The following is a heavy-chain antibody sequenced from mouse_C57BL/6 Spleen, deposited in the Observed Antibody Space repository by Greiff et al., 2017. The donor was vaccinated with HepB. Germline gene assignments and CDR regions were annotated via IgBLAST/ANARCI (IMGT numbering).Heavy chain of an antibody. CDR2: IDPSDSET. J-gene: IGHJ4*01. V-gene: IGHV1-52*01. CDR1: GYTFTSYW. D-gene: IGHD2-4*01. CDR3: ARWDYDGGYAMDY. Sequence: VQLQESGAELVRPGSSVKLSCKASGYTFTSYWMHWVKQRPIQGLEWIGNIDPSDSETHYNQKFKDKATLTVDKSSSTAYMQLSSLTSEDSAVYYCARWDYDGGYAMDYWGQGTSVTVSS.